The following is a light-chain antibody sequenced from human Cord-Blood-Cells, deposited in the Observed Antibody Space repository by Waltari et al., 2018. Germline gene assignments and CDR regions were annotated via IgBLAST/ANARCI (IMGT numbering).Light chain of an antibody. CDR3: SSYTSSSTWV. V-gene: IGLV2-14*01. CDR2: EVS. CDR1: SSDVGGYNY. J-gene: IGLJ3*02. Sequence: QSALTQPASVSGSPGQSITISCTGTSSDVGGYNYVSWYQQHPGNAPNLMIYEVSNRPSGVSTRFSGSKSGNTASLTISWLQAEDEADYYCSSYTSSSTWVFGGGTKLTVL.